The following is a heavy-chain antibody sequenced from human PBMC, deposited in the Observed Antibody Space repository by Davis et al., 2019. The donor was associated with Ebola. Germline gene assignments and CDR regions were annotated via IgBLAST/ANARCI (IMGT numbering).Heavy chain of an antibody. Sequence: AASVKVSCKASGYIFTTYAMHWVRQAPGQRLEWMGWINAGNGDTKYSQTFQGRVTITRDTSASTAYMELTSLRSEDTAVFFCASGKTVAGTRGLSWFDPWGPGTLVTVS. V-gene: IGHV1-3*01. D-gene: IGHD6-19*01. J-gene: IGHJ5*02. CDR3: ASGKTVAGTRGLSWFDP. CDR1: GYIFTTYA. CDR2: INAGNGDT.